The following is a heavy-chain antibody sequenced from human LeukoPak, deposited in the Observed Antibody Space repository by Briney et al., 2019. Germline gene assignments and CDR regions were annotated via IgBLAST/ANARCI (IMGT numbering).Heavy chain of an antibody. J-gene: IGHJ4*02. D-gene: IGHD3-10*01. CDR3: VRAPMVRGVITAFDY. Sequence: QTGGSLRLSCAASGFTFSTNSMNWVRQAPGKGLEWVSYVSSTSSTIYYADSVRGRFTISRDNAQNSLYLQMNSLRDEERAVYYCVRAPMVRGVITAFDYWGQGTLVTVPS. CDR2: VSSTSSTI. V-gene: IGHV3-48*02. CDR1: GFTFSTNS.